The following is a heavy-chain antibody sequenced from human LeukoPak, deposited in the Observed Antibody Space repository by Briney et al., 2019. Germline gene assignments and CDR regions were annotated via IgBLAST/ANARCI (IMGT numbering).Heavy chain of an antibody. J-gene: IGHJ5*02. CDR2: INPDGGNT. D-gene: IGHD4-23*01. CDR3: ARDNSVEDTAWWFDP. V-gene: IGHV1-46*01. CDR1: GYTFTNSY. Sequence: GASVKVSCKASGYTFTNSYIHWVRQAPGQVLEWMGLINPDGGNTNYAQNFQGRVTLTRDTSTSTDYMELSSLRSEDTAVYYCARDNSVEDTAWWFDPWGQGTLVTVSS.